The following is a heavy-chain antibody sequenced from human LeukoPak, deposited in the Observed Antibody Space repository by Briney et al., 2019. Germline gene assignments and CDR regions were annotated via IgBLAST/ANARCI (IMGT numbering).Heavy chain of an antibody. CDR2: ISSSSSYI. CDR3: ARVGGGYKTTVTTFAYDY. D-gene: IGHD4-17*01. Sequence: PGGSLRLSCAASGFTISSYSMNWVRQAPGKGLEWVSSISSSSSYIYYADSVKGRFTISRDNAKNSLYLQMNGLRAEDTALYYCARVGGGYKTTVTTFAYDYWGQGTLVTVSS. CDR1: GFTISSYS. V-gene: IGHV3-21*01. J-gene: IGHJ4*02.